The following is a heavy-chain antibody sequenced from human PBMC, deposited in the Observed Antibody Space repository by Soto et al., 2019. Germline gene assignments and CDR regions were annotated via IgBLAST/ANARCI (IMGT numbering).Heavy chain of an antibody. CDR3: AGPPYSTTFKVWFDP. V-gene: IGHV4-4*07. Sequence: QVQLQASGPGLLKPSETLSLTCTVSGESVTLYQWSWIRQPAGKGLEWIGRISASGSADYSPSLKSRVTMPMDTSNTLFPLRLTSVPAADPAVYYCAGPPYSTTFKVWFDPGGQETLVTVSP. D-gene: IGHD6-13*01. CDR2: ISASGSA. J-gene: IGHJ5*02. CDR1: GESVTLYQ.